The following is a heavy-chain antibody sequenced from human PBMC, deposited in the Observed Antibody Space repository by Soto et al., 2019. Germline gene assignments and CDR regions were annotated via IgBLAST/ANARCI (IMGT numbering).Heavy chain of an antibody. CDR1: GGTFSSYA. J-gene: IGHJ6*02. Sequence: SVKVSCKASGGTFSSYAISWVRQAPGQGLEWMGGIIPIFGTANYAQKFQGRVTITADESTSTAYMELSSLRSEDTAVYYCARDNGADTAMVYYYYYGMDVWGQGTTVTVSS. V-gene: IGHV1-69*13. CDR2: IIPIFGTA. CDR3: ARDNGADTAMVYYYYYGMDV. D-gene: IGHD5-18*01.